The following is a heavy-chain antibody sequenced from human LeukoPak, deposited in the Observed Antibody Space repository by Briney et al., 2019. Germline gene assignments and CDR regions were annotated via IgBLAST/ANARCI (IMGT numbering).Heavy chain of an antibody. J-gene: IGHJ5*02. D-gene: IGHD6-19*01. CDR1: GYTFTSYG. CDR2: ISAYNGNT. CDR3: ARDSSRDSSGWYGDWFDP. Sequence: GASVKVSCKASGYTFTSYGISWVRQAPGQGLEWMGWISAYNGNTNYAQKLQGRVTMTTDTSTSTAYMELRSLRSDDTAVYYCARDSSRDSSGWYGDWFDPWGQGTLVTVSS. V-gene: IGHV1-18*01.